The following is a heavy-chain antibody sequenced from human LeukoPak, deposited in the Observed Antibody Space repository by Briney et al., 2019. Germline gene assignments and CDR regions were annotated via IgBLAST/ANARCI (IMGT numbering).Heavy chain of an antibody. CDR3: ANPPPQLDGGDFGYYYYMDV. CDR1: GFTFSSYA. V-gene: IGHV3-23*01. CDR2: ISGSGGST. D-gene: IGHD6-6*01. Sequence: GGSLRLSCAASGFTFSSYAMSWVRQAPGKGLELVSAISGSGGSTYYADSVKGRFTISRDNSKNTLYLQMNSLRAEDTAVYYCANPPPQLDGGDFGYYYYMDVWGTGTTVTVSS. J-gene: IGHJ6*03.